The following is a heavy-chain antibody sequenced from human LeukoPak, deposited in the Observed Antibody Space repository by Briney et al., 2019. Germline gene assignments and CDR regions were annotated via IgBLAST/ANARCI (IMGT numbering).Heavy chain of an antibody. CDR3: AKHTIFGVVITLFDY. V-gene: IGHV3-23*01. Sequence: PGGSLRLSCAASGFTFSSYAMSWVRQAPGKGLEWVSAISGSGGSTYYADSVKGRFTISRDNSKNTLYLQMNSLRAEDTAVYYCAKHTIFGVVITLFDYWGQGTLVTVSS. J-gene: IGHJ4*02. CDR1: GFTFSSYA. D-gene: IGHD3-3*01. CDR2: ISGSGGST.